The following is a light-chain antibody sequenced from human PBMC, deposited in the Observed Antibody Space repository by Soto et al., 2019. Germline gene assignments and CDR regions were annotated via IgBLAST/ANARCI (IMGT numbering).Light chain of an antibody. V-gene: IGKV3-20*01. CDR3: QQYGTSPFT. CDR1: QSISTSS. Sequence: EIVLTQSPGTLSLSPGERATLNCRASQSISTSSLAWYRQKPGQAPRLLIHSASSRATGIPDRLSGIGYGTDFTLTISGLEPEDFAVYHCQQYGTSPFTFGQGTRLEIK. CDR2: SAS. J-gene: IGKJ5*01.